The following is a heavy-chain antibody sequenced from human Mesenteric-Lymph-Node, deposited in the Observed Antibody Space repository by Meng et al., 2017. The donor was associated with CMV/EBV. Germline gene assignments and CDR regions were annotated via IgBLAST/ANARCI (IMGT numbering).Heavy chain of an antibody. J-gene: IGHJ5*02. CDR1: GFTFSSYW. Sequence: GESLKISCAASGFTFSSYWMSWVRQAPGKGLEWVANIKQDGSEKYYVDSVKGRFTISRDNAKNSLYLQMNSLRAEDTAVYYCARNIVVVVAATVWFDPWGQGTLVTVSS. CDR2: IKQDGSEK. D-gene: IGHD2-15*01. V-gene: IGHV3-7*01. CDR3: ARNIVVVVAATVWFDP.